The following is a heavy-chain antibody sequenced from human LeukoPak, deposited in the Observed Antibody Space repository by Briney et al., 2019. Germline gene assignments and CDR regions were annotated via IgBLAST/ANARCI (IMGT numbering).Heavy chain of an antibody. V-gene: IGHV4-59*01. J-gene: IGHJ4*02. Sequence: SETLSLTCTVSGGSITSYYWSWIRQPPGKGLECIGYIYYSGSTYYNPSLKSRVTISVDTSRNQFSLKLSSVTAADTAVYYCARVRRDGYNSPDYWGQGTLVTVSS. D-gene: IGHD5-24*01. CDR3: ARVRRDGYNSPDY. CDR1: GGSITSYY. CDR2: IYYSGST.